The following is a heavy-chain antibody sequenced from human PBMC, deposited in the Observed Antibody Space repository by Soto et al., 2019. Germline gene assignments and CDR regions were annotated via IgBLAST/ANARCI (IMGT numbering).Heavy chain of an antibody. D-gene: IGHD6-6*01. CDR1: GFTFSSYA. CDR2: ISGSGGST. J-gene: IGHJ4*02. V-gene: IGHV3-23*01. Sequence: GGSLRLSCAASGFTFSSYAMSWVRQAPGKGLEWVSAISGSGGSTYYADSVKGRFTISRDNSKNTLYLQMNSLRAEDTAVYYCAKAHYSSSALNPTYFDYWGQGTLVTV. CDR3: AKAHYSSSALNPTYFDY.